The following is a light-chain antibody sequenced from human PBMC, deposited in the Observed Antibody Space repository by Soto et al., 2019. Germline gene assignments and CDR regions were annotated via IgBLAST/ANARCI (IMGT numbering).Light chain of an antibody. Sequence: XSVLTQPASVSGSPGQSIAISCTGTSSDIGTYNLVSWYQQHPGKVPKLMISEVNKRPSGVSNRFSGSKSGNTASLTISGLQTEDEADYYCCSFAGSGTGVFGTGTKVTVL. CDR2: EVN. CDR1: SSDIGTYNL. V-gene: IGLV2-23*02. J-gene: IGLJ1*01. CDR3: CSFAGSGTGV.